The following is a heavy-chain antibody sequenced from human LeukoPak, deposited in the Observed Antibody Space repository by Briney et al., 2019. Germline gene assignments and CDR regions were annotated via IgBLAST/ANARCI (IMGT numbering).Heavy chain of an antibody. D-gene: IGHD2-2*01. Sequence: GGSLRLSCAASGFTFSSYSMNWVRQARGKGLEWVSSISSSSSYIYYADSVKGRFTISRDNAKNSLYLQMDSLRAEDTAVYYCARVLSRTSSMDYWGQGTLVTVSS. CDR2: ISSSSSYI. CDR1: GFTFSSYS. CDR3: ARVLSRTSSMDY. J-gene: IGHJ4*02. V-gene: IGHV3-21*01.